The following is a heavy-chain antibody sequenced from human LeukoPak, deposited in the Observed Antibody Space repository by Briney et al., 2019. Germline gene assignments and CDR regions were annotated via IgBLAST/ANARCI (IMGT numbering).Heavy chain of an antibody. D-gene: IGHD2-2*01. Sequence: TSQTLSLTCTVSGYSINRGYYWVWIPHPPGKGLGWIGRIYRIGSTNYNPSLKSRVTISVDTSMNLFSLKVSSVTAADTAVYYCASGGWCSSTSCYADGAFDIWGQGTMVTVSS. CDR3: ASGGWCSSTSCYADGAFDI. CDR1: GYSINRGYY. V-gene: IGHV4-38-2*02. CDR2: IYRIGST. J-gene: IGHJ3*02.